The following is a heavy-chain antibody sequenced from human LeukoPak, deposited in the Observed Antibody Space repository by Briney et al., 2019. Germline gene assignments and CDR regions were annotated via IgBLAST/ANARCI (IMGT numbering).Heavy chain of an antibody. CDR2: INPNSGGT. D-gene: IGHD5-12*01. CDR1: GYTFTGYY. V-gene: IGHV1-2*02. CDR3: ARERRGYNYYYMDV. J-gene: IGHJ6*03. Sequence: GASVKVSCKASGYTFTGYYMHWVRQAPGQGLEWMGWINPNSGGTNYAQKLQGRVTMTTDTSTSTAYMELRSLRSDDTAVYYCARERRGYNYYYMDVWGKGTTVTVSS.